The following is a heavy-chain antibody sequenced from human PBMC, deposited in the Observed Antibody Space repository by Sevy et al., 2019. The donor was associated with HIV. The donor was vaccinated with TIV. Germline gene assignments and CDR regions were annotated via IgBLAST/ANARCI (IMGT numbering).Heavy chain of an antibody. CDR2: LSFGCGKI. CDR1: GFAFYDYS. J-gene: IGHJ4*02. CDR3: AREGCTRPHDY. Sequence: GGSLRLSCAASGFAFYDYSMSWIRQAPGKGLEWVATLSFGCGKINYEDSVKGGFTISRDNSKNSFYLQMDNLRVEDTALYYCAREGCTRPHDYWGQGTRVTVSS. D-gene: IGHD2-8*01. V-gene: IGHV3-23*01.